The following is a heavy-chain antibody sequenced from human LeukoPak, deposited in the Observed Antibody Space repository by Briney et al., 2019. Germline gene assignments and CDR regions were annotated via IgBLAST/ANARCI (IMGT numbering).Heavy chain of an antibody. CDR2: INPNSGGT. V-gene: IGHV1-2*02. CDR1: GYTFTAYY. D-gene: IGHD3-10*01. Sequence: ASVKVSCKASGYTFTAYYIHWVRQAPGQGLEWMGWINPNSGGTNYAQRFQGRVTMTRDTSITTAYMELSRLSSDDTAVYYCASPWGRWFGELIWYFDLWGRGTLVTVSS. CDR3: ASPWGRWFGELIWYFDL. J-gene: IGHJ2*01.